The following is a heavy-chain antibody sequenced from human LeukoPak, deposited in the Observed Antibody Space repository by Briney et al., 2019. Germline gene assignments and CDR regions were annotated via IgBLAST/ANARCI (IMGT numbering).Heavy chain of an antibody. J-gene: IGHJ3*02. CDR1: GGSISSYY. V-gene: IGHV4-59*01. CDR2: IYYSGST. D-gene: IGHD4-17*01. Sequence: SETLSLTCTVSGGSISSYYWSWIRQPPGKGLEWIGYIYYSGSTKYNPSLKIRVTISPDTSKNQLSLKLSSVTAAHTAVYYCARDTHYGDYLEDAFDIWGQGKMVTVSS. CDR3: ARDTHYGDYLEDAFDI.